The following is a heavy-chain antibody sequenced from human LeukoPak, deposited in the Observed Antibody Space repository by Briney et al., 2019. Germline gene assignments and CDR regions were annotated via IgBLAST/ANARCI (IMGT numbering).Heavy chain of an antibody. D-gene: IGHD1-26*01. J-gene: IGHJ5*02. CDR1: GFTFSSIA. CDR2: ISAGGSAS. CDR3: AKDRTFSGSPDNNWFDP. V-gene: IGHV3-23*01. Sequence: GESLRLSCTASGFTFSSIAMGWVRQAAGKRLEWVSTISAGGSASYYADSVRGRFTISRDDSKNTLSLQMNSLRVEDTAEYYCAKDRTFSGSPDNNWFDPWGQGTLVTVSS.